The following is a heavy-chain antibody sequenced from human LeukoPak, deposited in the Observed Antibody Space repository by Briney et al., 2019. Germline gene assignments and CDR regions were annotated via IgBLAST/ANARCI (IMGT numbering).Heavy chain of an antibody. CDR1: GGSFSGYY. J-gene: IGHJ4*02. D-gene: IGHD3-3*01. Sequence: PSETLSLTCAVYGGSFSGYYWSWIRQPPGKGLEWIGEINHSGSTNYNPSLKSRVTISVDTSKNQFSLKLSSVTAADTAVYYCVGERRSTQTLDYWGQGTLVTVSS. CDR3: VGERRSTQTLDY. V-gene: IGHV4-34*01. CDR2: INHSGST.